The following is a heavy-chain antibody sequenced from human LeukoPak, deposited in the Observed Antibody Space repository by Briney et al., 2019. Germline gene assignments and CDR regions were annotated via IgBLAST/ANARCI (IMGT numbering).Heavy chain of an antibody. J-gene: IGHJ4*02. CDR3: GGGNAAFDY. CDR1: GGSISSGSYY. V-gene: IGHV4-61*02. CDR2: IYTSGST. Sequence: SETLSLTCTVSGGSISSGSYYWSWIRQPAGKGLEWIGRIYTSGSTNYNPSLKSRVTISVETSKNQFSLKLSSVTAADTAVYYCGGGNAAFDYWGQGTLVTVSS. D-gene: IGHD4-23*01.